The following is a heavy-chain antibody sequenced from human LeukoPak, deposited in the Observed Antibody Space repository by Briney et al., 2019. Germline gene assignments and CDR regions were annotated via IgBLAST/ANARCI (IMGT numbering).Heavy chain of an antibody. V-gene: IGHV4-30-4*02. Sequence: HPSETLSLTCTVSGGSISSGDYYWSWIRQPPGKGLEWIGYIYDSGSTYYNPSLKSRVTISVDTSSDCRRHGRVLLWGPPGHPIAAAVGSWGQGTLVTVSS. CDR3: AVGS. J-gene: IGHJ4*02. CDR2: IYDSGST. D-gene: IGHD6-13*01. CDR1: GGSISSGDYY.